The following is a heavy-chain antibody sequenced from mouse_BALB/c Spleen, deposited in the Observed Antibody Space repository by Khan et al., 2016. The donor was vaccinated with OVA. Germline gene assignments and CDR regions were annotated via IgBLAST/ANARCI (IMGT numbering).Heavy chain of an antibody. CDR2: IWGDGST. D-gene: IGHD1-1*01. Sequence: QVQLKESGPGLVAPSQSLSITCTVSGFSLTSYGVGWVRQPPGKGLEWLGVIWGDGSTNYHSALISRLNINKDNSKSQVFLKLNSLQTDDTATYDCALYYYGRAWFAYWGQGTLVTVSA. V-gene: IGHV2-3*01. J-gene: IGHJ3*01. CDR3: ALYYYGRAWFAY. CDR1: GFSLTSYG.